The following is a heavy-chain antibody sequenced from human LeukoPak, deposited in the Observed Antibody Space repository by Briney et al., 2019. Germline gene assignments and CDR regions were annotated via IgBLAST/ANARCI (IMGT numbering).Heavy chain of an antibody. J-gene: IGHJ4*02. CDR1: GYTFTDYY. Sequence: ASVKVSCKVSGYTFTDYYMHWVQQAPGKGLEWMGRINPNSGGTNYAQKFQGRVTMTRDTSISTAYMELSRLRSDDTAVYYCARVHDSSGYYYLFDYWGQGTLVTVSS. D-gene: IGHD3-22*01. CDR2: INPNSGGT. CDR3: ARVHDSSGYYYLFDY. V-gene: IGHV1-2*06.